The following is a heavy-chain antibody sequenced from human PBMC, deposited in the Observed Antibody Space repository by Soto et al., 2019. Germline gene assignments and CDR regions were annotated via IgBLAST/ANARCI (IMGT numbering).Heavy chain of an antibody. CDR2: INHSGST. Sequence: SETLSLTCAVYGGSFSGYYWSWIRQPPGKGLEWIGEINHSGSTNYNPSLKSRVTISVDTSKNQFSLKLSSVTAADTAVYYCARGGVLLWFGELALDYYYGMDFWGQGTTVTVSS. J-gene: IGHJ6*02. CDR1: GGSFSGYY. V-gene: IGHV4-34*01. CDR3: ARGGVLLWFGELALDYYYGMDF. D-gene: IGHD3-10*01.